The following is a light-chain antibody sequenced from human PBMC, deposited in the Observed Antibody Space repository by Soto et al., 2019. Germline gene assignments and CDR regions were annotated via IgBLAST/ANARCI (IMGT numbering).Light chain of an antibody. CDR3: QKYDNPPLT. V-gene: IGKV1-27*01. CDR2: AAS. J-gene: IGKJ1*01. Sequence: DIQMTQSPSSLSASVGDRVTISCRAYQDISNFLGWYQQKPGKVPKLLIYAASTLQPGVPSRFSGSGSGTEFTLTISSLQPEDVATYYCQKYDNPPLTFGQGTKVEIK. CDR1: QDISNF.